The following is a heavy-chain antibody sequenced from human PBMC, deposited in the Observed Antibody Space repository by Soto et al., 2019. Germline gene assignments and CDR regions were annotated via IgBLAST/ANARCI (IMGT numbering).Heavy chain of an antibody. D-gene: IGHD6-13*01. V-gene: IGHV3-30-3*01. CDR3: ARSPYGAAAGTGVYFQH. Sequence: GGSLRLSCAASGFTFSSYAMHWVRQAPGKGLEWVAVISYDGSNKYYADSVKGRFTISRDNSKNTLYLQMNSLRAEDTAVYYCARSPYGAAAGTGVYFQHWGQGTLVTVSS. CDR2: ISYDGSNK. CDR1: GFTFSSYA. J-gene: IGHJ1*01.